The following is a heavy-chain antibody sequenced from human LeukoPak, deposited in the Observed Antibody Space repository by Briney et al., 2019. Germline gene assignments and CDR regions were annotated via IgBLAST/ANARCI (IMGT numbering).Heavy chain of an antibody. D-gene: IGHD3-22*01. J-gene: IGHJ4*02. CDR3: ARHPPYYYDSSGYLPFDY. CDR2: IYYSGST. Sequence: PSETLSLTCTVSGGSISSYYWSWIRQPPGKGLEWIGYIYYSGSTNYNPSLKSRVTISVDTSKNQFSLKLSSVTAADTAVYYCARHPPYYYDSSGYLPFDYWGQGTLVTVSS. CDR1: GGSISSYY. V-gene: IGHV4-59*08.